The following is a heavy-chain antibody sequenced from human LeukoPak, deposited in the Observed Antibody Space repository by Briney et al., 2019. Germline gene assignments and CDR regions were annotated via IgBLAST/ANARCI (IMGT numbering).Heavy chain of an antibody. CDR2: IYYSGST. CDR1: GGSISSYY. J-gene: IGHJ4*02. CDR3: ARYVVAVAGAFDY. Sequence: SETLSLTCTVSGGSISSYYWSWIRQPPGKGLEWIGYIYYSGSTNYNPSLKSRVTISVDTSKNQFSLKLSSVTAADTAVYYCARYVVAVAGAFDYWGQGTLVTVSS. D-gene: IGHD6-19*01. V-gene: IGHV4-59*01.